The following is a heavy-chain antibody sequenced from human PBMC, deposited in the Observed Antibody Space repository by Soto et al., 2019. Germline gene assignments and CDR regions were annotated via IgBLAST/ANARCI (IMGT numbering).Heavy chain of an antibody. CDR2: ISSSSSYI. CDR3: AREYSNSRLEY. CDR1: GFTFSTYT. D-gene: IGHD2-15*01. Sequence: EVQLVESGGGLVKPGGSLRLSCAASGFTFSTYTMNWVRQAPGKGLEWVSSISSSSSYIYYADSVKGRFSISRDNAKNSLYLQMDGLRAADTAVYYCAREYSNSRLEYWGQGTLVTVSS. V-gene: IGHV3-21*01. J-gene: IGHJ4*02.